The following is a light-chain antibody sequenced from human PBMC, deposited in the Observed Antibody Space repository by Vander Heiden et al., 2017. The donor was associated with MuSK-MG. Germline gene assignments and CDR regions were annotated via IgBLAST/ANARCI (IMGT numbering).Light chain of an antibody. J-gene: IGKJ1*01. CDR3: QQYYSTPWT. V-gene: IGKV4-1*01. CDR1: QSVLYSSNNKNY. Sequence: DIVMTQSPDSLAVSLGESATINCKSSQSVLYSSNNKNYLAWYQQKPGQPPKLLIYWASTRESGVPDRFSGSGSGTVFTLTISSLQAEDVAVYYCQQYYSTPWTFGQGTKVEIK. CDR2: WAS.